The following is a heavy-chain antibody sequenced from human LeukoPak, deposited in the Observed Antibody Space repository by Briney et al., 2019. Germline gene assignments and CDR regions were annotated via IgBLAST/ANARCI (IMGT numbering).Heavy chain of an antibody. CDR1: GGSFSGYY. CDR3: ASEYYYDSSGSQDY. J-gene: IGHJ4*02. V-gene: IGHV4-34*01. Sequence: SETLSLTCAVYGGSFSGYYWSWIRQPPGKGLEWIGEINHSGSTNYNPSLKSRVTISVDTSKNQFSLKLSSVTAADTAVYYCASEYYYDSSGSQDYWGQGTLVTVSS. D-gene: IGHD3-22*01. CDR2: INHSGST.